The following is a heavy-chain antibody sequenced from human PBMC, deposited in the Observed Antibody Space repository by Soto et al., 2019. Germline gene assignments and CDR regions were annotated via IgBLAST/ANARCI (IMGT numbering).Heavy chain of an antibody. Sequence: QVQLQESGPGLVKPSKTLSLTCTVSGGSISSYYWSWIRQPPGKGLQYIVDMNYSESTNYNPPRRSRVTISVDTSRHLSSPTMSAVTAADAAVYYCARGWWEREGYVMDVWGQGTTVTVSS. J-gene: IGHJ6*02. CDR3: ARGWWEREGYVMDV. V-gene: IGHV4-59*08. CDR2: MNYSEST. CDR1: GGSISSYY. D-gene: IGHD1-26*01.